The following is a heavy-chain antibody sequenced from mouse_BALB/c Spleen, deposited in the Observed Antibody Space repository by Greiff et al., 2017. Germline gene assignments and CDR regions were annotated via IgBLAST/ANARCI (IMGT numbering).Heavy chain of an antibody. CDR3: ARGGWDESDY. Sequence: QVQLQQSGAELVRPGTSVKVSCKASGYAFTNYLIEWVKQRPGQGLEWIGVINPGSGGTNYNEKFKGKATLTADKSSSTAYMQLSSLTSDVSAVYFCARGGWDESDYWGQGTTLTVSS. CDR2: INPGSGGT. V-gene: IGHV1-54*01. J-gene: IGHJ2*01. CDR1: GYAFTNYL. D-gene: IGHD4-1*01.